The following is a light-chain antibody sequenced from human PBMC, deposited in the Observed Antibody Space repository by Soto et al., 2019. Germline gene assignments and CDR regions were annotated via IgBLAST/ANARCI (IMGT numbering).Light chain of an antibody. CDR3: QQYGSSPRT. J-gene: IGKJ1*01. Sequence: LTQSLCTLSLRPGEGATLSCRASRGVSANYLAWYQQKPGQAPTLLIYGASIRAAGIPDRFSGSGSGTDFTLTIRRLEADDFAVYYCQQYGSSPRTFGQGTKVDIK. CDR1: RGVSANY. V-gene: IGKV3-20*01. CDR2: GAS.